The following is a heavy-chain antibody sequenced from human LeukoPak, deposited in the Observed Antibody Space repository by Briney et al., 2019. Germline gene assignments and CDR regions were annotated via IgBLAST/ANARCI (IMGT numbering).Heavy chain of an antibody. J-gene: IGHJ6*03. D-gene: IGHD3-3*01. CDR3: AKRGDFWSGYRYYYYYMDV. CDR1: GFTFSTYA. CDR2: ISGSDGGT. V-gene: IGHV3-23*01. Sequence: GGSLRLSCAASGFTFSTYAMSWVRQAPGRGLEWVSGISGSDGGTYYADSVKGRFTISRDNSKNTLYLQMNSLRAEDTAVYFCAKRGDFWSGYRYYYYYMDVWGKGTTVTVSS.